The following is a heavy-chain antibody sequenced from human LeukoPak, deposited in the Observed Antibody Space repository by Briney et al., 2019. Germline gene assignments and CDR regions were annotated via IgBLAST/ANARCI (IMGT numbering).Heavy chain of an antibody. V-gene: IGHV3-48*02. CDR3: ARGASRGTDNWFDS. J-gene: IGHJ5*01. D-gene: IGHD1-26*01. CDR1: ALTFSSHG. Sequence: GGSLRLSCVASALTFSSHGMDCVRQTPGKGLAWISYIGSGSRVIHYADSVRGRFTISRDDDKNSLYLQMNSLRDDDTAVYYCARGASRGTDNWFDSWGQGTLVTVSS. CDR2: IGSGSRVI.